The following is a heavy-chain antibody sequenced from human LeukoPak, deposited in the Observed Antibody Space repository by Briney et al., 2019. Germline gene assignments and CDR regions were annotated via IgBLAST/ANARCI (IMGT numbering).Heavy chain of an antibody. D-gene: IGHD2-2*01. J-gene: IGHJ4*02. CDR2: INGDGTST. CDR1: GFIFSSYW. CDR3: TRQSPTPSDY. Sequence: PGGSLRLSCAASGFIFSSYWMHWVRQTPGEGPVWLSRINGDGTSTEYAHSVQGRFIISRDNAKNTLYLQMNRRGDDDTAVYYCTRQSPTPSDYWGLGTVVTVSS. V-gene: IGHV3-74*01.